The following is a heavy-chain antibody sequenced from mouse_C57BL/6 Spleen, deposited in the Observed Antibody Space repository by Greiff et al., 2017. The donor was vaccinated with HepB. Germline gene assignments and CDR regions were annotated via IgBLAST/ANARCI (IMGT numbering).Heavy chain of an antibody. CDR1: GYTFTSYW. CDR2: IDPSDSYT. D-gene: IGHD2-4*01. CDR3: ARDDYEV. Sequence: QVQLQQPGAELVMPGASVKLSCKASGYTFTSYWMHWVKQRPGQGLEWIGEIDPSDSYTNYNQKFKGKSTLTVGKSSSTAYMQLSSLTSEDSAVYYCARDDYEVWGTGTTVTVSS. J-gene: IGHJ1*03. V-gene: IGHV1-69*01.